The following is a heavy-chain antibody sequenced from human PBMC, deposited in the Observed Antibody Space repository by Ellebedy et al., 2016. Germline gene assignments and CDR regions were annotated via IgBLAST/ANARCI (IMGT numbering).Heavy chain of an antibody. CDR1: GFTFSNYA. CDR2: ISYGDGSVK. V-gene: IGHV3-30*18. Sequence: GGSLRLXCAASGFTFSNYAMHWVRQAPGKGLEWVAIISYGDGSVKYYADSVKGRFSISRDSPKNTLFLHMSSLRPEDTAVYYCAKAPPLYGSGHNRDYYFDYWGQGTLVTVSS. CDR3: AKAPPLYGSGHNRDYYFDY. D-gene: IGHD3-10*01. J-gene: IGHJ4*02.